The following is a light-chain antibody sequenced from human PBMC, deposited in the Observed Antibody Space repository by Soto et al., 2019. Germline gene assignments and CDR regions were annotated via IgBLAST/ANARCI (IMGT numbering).Light chain of an antibody. J-gene: IGLJ2*01. CDR3: QSYDSSLSGVV. Sequence: QSVLTQPPSVSGAPGQRVTISCTGSSSNIGAGYEVHWYQQLPGTAPKLLIYGNSNRPSGAPDRFSGSKSGTSASLAITGLQAEDEADYYCQSYDSSLSGVVFGGGTKLTVL. V-gene: IGLV1-40*01. CDR2: GNS. CDR1: SSNIGAGYE.